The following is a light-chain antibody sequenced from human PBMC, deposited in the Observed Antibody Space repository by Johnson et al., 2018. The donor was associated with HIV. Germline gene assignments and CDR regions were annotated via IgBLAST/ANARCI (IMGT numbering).Light chain of an antibody. J-gene: IGLJ1*01. CDR3: GTWDSSLSAYV. V-gene: IGLV1-51*02. Sequence: QSVLTQPPSVSAAPGQKVTISCSGSSSNIGNNYVSWYQQLPGTAPKLLIYENNKRPSGIPDRFSGSKSRTSATLGITGLQTGDEADYYCGTWDSSLSAYVFGTVTKVTVL. CDR2: ENN. CDR1: SSNIGNNY.